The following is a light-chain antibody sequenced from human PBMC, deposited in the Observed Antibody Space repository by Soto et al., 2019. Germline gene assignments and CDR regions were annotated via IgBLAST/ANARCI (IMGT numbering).Light chain of an antibody. J-gene: IGKJ4*01. CDR3: EQYGTTPLT. CDR2: DAS. Sequence: EIVLTQSPGTLSLSPGERATLSCRASQSVANNYLAWYQQKPGQAPRFLIYDASSRATGIPDRFSGSGSGTDFTLTISRLEPEDVAVYDCEQYGTTPLTFGGGNKVEIK. V-gene: IGKV3-20*01. CDR1: QSVANNY.